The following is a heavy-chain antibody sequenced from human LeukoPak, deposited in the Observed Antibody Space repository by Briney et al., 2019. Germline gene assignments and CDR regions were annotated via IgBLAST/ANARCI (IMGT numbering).Heavy chain of an antibody. V-gene: IGHV3-23*01. Sequence: GGSLRLSCAASGFTFSSYAMSWVRQAPGKGLEWVSAISGSGGSTYYADSVKGRFTISRDNSKNTLYLQMNSLRAEDTAVYYCARVAVAGTSWSTAEEYFDYWGQGTLVTVSS. CDR1: GFTFSSYA. D-gene: IGHD6-19*01. J-gene: IGHJ4*02. CDR3: ARVAVAGTSWSTAEEYFDY. CDR2: ISGSGGST.